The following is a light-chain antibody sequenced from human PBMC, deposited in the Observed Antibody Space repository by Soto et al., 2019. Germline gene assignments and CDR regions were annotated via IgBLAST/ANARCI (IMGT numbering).Light chain of an antibody. CDR1: QSISSY. CDR3: QQSYSTPFI. V-gene: IGKV1-39*01. J-gene: IGKJ3*01. Sequence: DIQMTQSPSSLSASVGDRVTITCRASQSISSYLNWYQQKPGKAPKLLIYAASSLQSGVPSRCSGSGSGTDFTLTISSLQPEDFATYYCQQSYSTPFIFGPGTKVDIK. CDR2: AAS.